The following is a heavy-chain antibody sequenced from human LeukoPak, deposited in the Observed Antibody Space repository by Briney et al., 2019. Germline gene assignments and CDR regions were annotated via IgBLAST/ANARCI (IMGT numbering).Heavy chain of an antibody. CDR3: ARVLRYFDWPCDY. CDR1: GGSISSSSFY. D-gene: IGHD3-9*01. V-gene: IGHV4-39*01. J-gene: IGHJ4*02. CDR2: INYGGST. Sequence: SETLSLTCTISGGSISSSSFYWGWIRQPPGKGLEWIGSINYGGSTSYNPSLKNRVTVSLDTSKTQFSLGLSSVTAADTAVYYCARVLRYFDWPCDYWGQGTLVTVSS.